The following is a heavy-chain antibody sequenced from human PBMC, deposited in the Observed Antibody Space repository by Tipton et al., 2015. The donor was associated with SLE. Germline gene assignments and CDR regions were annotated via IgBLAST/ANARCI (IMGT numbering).Heavy chain of an antibody. CDR3: ARSPPSQVYDY. CDR2: VNHSGGN. V-gene: IGHV4-34*01. CDR1: GESFSGNY. Sequence: GLVKPSETLSLTSGVYGESFSGNYWTWIRQPPGKGLEWIGEVNHSGGNNYNPSLKSRVSISVDPPKKQVSLNLRSVTAADTAVYYCARSPPSQVYDYWGQGNLVTVSS. J-gene: IGHJ4*02.